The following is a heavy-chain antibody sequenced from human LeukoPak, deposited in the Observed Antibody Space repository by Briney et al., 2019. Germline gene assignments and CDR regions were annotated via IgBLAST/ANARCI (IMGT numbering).Heavy chain of an antibody. CDR2: ISGSGGST. V-gene: IGHV3-23*01. CDR3: AKDSHYDSSGYSY. D-gene: IGHD3-22*01. J-gene: IGHJ4*02. CDR1: GFTFSSYA. Sequence: GGSLRLSCAASGFTFSSYAMSWVRQAPGKGLEWVSAISGSGGSTYYADSVKGRFTIPRDNSKNTLYLQMNSLRAEDTAVYYCAKDSHYDSSGYSYWGQGTLVTVSS.